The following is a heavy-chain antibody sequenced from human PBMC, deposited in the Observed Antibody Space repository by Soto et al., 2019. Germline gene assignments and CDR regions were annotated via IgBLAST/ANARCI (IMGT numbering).Heavy chain of an antibody. CDR1: GGFIRSTSYY. D-gene: IGHD4-17*01. CDR3: ARQVGDYYFDY. J-gene: IGHJ4*02. Sequence: PSETLSLTCTVPGGFIRSTSYYWAWIRQPPGKGLEWIGSIFFNGSPDYNPSLQSRVTISVDTSKNQFSLKLSSVAAADTAAYFCARQVGDYYFDYWGQGTLVTVSS. V-gene: IGHV4-39*01. CDR2: IFFNGSP.